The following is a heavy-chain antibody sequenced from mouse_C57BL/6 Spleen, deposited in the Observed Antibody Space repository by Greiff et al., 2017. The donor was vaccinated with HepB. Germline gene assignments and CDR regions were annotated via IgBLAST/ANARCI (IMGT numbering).Heavy chain of an antibody. CDR3: ARVITTVVAVDY. Sequence: EVQLQESGGGLVKPGGSLKLSCAASGFTFSSYAMSWVRQTPEKRLEWVATISDGGSYTYYPDNVKGRFTISRDNAKNNLYLQMSHLKSEDTAMYYCARVITTVVAVDYWGQGTTLTVSS. CDR1: GFTFSSYA. D-gene: IGHD1-1*01. V-gene: IGHV5-4*01. CDR2: ISDGGSYT. J-gene: IGHJ2*01.